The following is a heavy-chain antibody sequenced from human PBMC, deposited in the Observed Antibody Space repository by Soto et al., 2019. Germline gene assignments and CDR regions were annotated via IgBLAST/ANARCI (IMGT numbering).Heavy chain of an antibody. CDR1: GYTFTSYD. CDR2: MNPNSGNT. J-gene: IGHJ6*03. Sequence: ASVKVSCKASGYTFTSYDINWVRQATGQGLEWMGWMNPNSGNTGYAQKFQGRVTMTRNTSISTAYMELSSLRSEDTAVYYCARGRQYNWNYESIFRYYYYYYMDVWGKGTTVTVSS. CDR3: ARGRQYNWNYESIFRYYYYYYMDV. V-gene: IGHV1-8*01. D-gene: IGHD1-7*01.